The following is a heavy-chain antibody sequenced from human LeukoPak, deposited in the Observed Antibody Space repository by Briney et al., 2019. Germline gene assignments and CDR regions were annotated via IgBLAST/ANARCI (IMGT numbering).Heavy chain of an antibody. CDR1: GGSFSGYY. J-gene: IGHJ4*02. CDR2: IYTSGST. D-gene: IGHD3-3*01. CDR3: AREGYDFWSGYYEDY. Sequence: SETLSLTCAVYGGSFSGYYWSWIRQPPGKGLEWIGRIYTSGSTNYNPSLKSRVTMSVDTSKNQFSLKLSSVTAADTAVYYCAREGYDFWSGYYEDYWGQGTLVTVSS. V-gene: IGHV4-4*07.